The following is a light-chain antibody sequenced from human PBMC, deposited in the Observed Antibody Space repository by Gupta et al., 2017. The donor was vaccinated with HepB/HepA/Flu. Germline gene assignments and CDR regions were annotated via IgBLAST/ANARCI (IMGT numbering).Light chain of an antibody. CDR2: GAS. V-gene: IGKV3-15*01. CDR3: QQHNNWPPIT. Sequence: EIVMTQSPATLSVSPGERATLSCRASQSVSSNLAWYQQKPGQAPRLLIYGASTRDTGIPARFSGSGYGTEFTLTISSRQSEDFAVYYCQQHNNWPPITFGRGTKVEIK. J-gene: IGKJ4*01. CDR1: QSVSSN.